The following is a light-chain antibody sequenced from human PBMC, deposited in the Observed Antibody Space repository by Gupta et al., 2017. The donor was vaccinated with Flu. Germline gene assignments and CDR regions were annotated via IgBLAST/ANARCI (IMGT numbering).Light chain of an antibody. CDR3: QQYYITPCS. V-gene: IGKV4-1*01. J-gene: IGKJ2*04. CDR2: WAS. Sequence: DREMTQSPDSLPLSLGERATINCKCSRSVFYSANNQNYLDWYQHKPGQPPKLLIYWASFRASGVPDRFSGSGSGADFTLNISNVQAEDVAVYYCQQYYITPCSFGQGTKLEIK. CDR1: RSVFYSANNQNY.